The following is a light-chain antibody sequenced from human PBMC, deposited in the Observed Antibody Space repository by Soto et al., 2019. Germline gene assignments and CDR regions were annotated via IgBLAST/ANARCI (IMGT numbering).Light chain of an antibody. CDR3: QQYNYLWT. CDR1: QSIDYW. V-gene: IGKV1-5*03. Sequence: DIQMTQSPSTLSASVGDRVTITCRASQSIDYWLAWYQQKPGKAPKLLIYEASSLESGVPSRFSGSRSGTEFTLTISSLQPDDFATYYCQQYNYLWTFGPGTKVEIK. J-gene: IGKJ1*01. CDR2: EAS.